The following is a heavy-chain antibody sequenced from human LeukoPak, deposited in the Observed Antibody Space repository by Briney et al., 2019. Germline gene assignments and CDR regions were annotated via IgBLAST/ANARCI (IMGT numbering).Heavy chain of an antibody. D-gene: IGHD3-22*01. CDR3: ARPYYYDSRIDP. CDR2: MYYSGST. V-gene: IGHV4-30-4*01. CDR1: GGSISSGDYY. J-gene: IGHJ5*02. Sequence: SETLSLTCTVSGGSISSGDYYWSWIHQPPGKGLEWIAYMYYSGSTYYNPSLKSRVTMSADTSKNQLSLKLSSVTAADTAVYYCARPYYYDSRIDPWGQGILVAVSS.